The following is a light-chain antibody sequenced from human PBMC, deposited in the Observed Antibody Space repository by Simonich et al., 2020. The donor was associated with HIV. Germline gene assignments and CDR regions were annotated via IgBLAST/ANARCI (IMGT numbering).Light chain of an antibody. CDR3: QQFNSYPLT. CDR2: WAS. J-gene: IGKJ4*01. Sequence: DIVMTQSPDSLAVSLGERATIYCKSSQGVLYSSKNKNYLTLYHQKPEQPPKLLIYWASTRESGVPDRFSGSGSGTDFTLTISSLQPEDFATYYCQQFNSYPLTFGGGTKVEIK. CDR1: QGVLYSSKNKNY. V-gene: IGKV4-1*01.